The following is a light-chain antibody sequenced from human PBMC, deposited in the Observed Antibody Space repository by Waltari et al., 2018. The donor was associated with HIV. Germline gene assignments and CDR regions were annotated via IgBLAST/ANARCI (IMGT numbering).Light chain of an antibody. V-gene: IGLV3-21*04. CDR3: QVWDSSSDHPV. CDR2: YDS. CDR1: NIGSKS. Sequence: SYVLTQPPSVSVATGHTARITCGGNNIGSKSVHWYQQQPGQAPVLVIYYDSDRPSGIPERFSGSNSGNTATLTISRVEAGDEADYYCQVWDSSSDHPVFGTGTKVTVL. J-gene: IGLJ1*01.